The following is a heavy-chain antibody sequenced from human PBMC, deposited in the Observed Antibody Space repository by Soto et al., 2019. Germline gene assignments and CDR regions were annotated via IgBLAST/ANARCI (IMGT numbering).Heavy chain of an antibody. CDR1: GFTFSSYG. CDR3: ARDRSNYYDSSGYYYASNAFDI. D-gene: IGHD3-22*01. V-gene: IGHV3-33*01. J-gene: IGHJ3*02. CDR2: IWYDGSNK. Sequence: GGSLRLSCAASGFTFSSYGMHWVRQAPGKGLEWVAVIWYDGSNKYYADSVKGRFTISRDNSKNTLYLQMNSLRAEDTAVYYCARDRSNYYDSSGYYYASNAFDIWGQGTMVTVSS.